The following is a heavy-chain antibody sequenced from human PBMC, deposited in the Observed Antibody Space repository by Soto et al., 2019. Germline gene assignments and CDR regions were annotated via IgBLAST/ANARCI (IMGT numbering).Heavy chain of an antibody. CDR3: ASPKLAFYNWFDP. V-gene: IGHV4-61*08. CDR1: GGSISSGDYY. J-gene: IGHJ5*02. CDR2: IYYSGST. Sequence: SETLSLTCTVSGGSISSGDYYWSWIRQPPGKGLEWIGYIYYSGSTNYNPSLKSRVTISVDTSKNQFSLKLSSVTAADTAVYYCASPKLAFYNWFDPWGQGTLVTVSS. D-gene: IGHD3-3*02.